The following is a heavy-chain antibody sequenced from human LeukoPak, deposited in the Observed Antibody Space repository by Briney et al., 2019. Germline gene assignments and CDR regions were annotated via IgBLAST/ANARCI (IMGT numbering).Heavy chain of an antibody. Sequence: GGSLRLSCAASGFTFSSYAMSWVRQAPGKGLEWVSAISGSGGSTYYADSVKGRFTISRDNSKNTLYLQMNSLRAEDTAVYYCAKDLTRPDDYSNYFYYYYYMDVWGKGTTVTVPS. CDR1: GFTFSSYA. J-gene: IGHJ6*03. CDR3: AKDLTRPDDYSNYFYYYYYMDV. D-gene: IGHD4-11*01. CDR2: ISGSGGST. V-gene: IGHV3-23*01.